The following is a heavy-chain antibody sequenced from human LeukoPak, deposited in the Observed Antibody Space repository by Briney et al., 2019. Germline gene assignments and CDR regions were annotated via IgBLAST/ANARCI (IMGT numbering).Heavy chain of an antibody. CDR3: ARERTTEGVYDY. Sequence: SETLSLTCTVSGGSISSYYWSWIRQPPGKGLEWIGYIYYSGSTNYNPSLKSRVTISVDTSKNQFSLKLSSVTAADTAAYYCARERTTEGVYDYWGQGTLVTVSS. CDR1: GGSISSYY. D-gene: IGHD4-17*01. V-gene: IGHV4-59*01. CDR2: IYYSGST. J-gene: IGHJ4*02.